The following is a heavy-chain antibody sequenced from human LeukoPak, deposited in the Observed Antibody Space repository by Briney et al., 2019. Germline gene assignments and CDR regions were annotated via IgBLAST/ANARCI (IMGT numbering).Heavy chain of an antibody. V-gene: IGHV2-70*11. D-gene: IGHD6-13*01. CDR2: NDCDDDK. CDR3: ARTRGYSNSRSGTGNYYYYCMDV. Sequence: SGPTLVNPTQTLTLTCTLSGFSLSTSGMCVGWIRQSPGKALKWHTRNDCDDDKYYTTSLNTSHTFLYDTTKNQIVRTMTNMDPVDTATYYWARTRGYSNSRSGTGNYYYYCMDVWGKGTTVTVSS. J-gene: IGHJ6*03. CDR1: GFSLSTSGMC.